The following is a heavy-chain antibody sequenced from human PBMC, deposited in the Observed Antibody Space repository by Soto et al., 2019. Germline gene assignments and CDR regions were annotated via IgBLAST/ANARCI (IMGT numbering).Heavy chain of an antibody. CDR2: ISWNRGSI. Sequence: GGSLRLSCAASGFTFDEYAMHWVRQAPGEGLVRASGISWNRGSIGYADSVKGRFTISRDNAKNSLYLQMNSLRAEDTALYYCAKDIGSGWSWSHSNFDYWGQGTLVTVSS. J-gene: IGHJ4*02. D-gene: IGHD6-19*01. CDR1: GFTFDEYA. CDR3: AKDIGSGWSWSHSNFDY. V-gene: IGHV3-9*01.